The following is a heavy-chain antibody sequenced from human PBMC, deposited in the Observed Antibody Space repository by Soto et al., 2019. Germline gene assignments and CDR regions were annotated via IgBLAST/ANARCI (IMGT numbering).Heavy chain of an antibody. CDR1: GFTFSTYS. CDR3: ARVAFGEFTYYYYSAMDV. V-gene: IGHV3-21*01. Sequence: PGGSLRLSCAASGFTFSTYSMNWLRQAPGKGLEWVSSISHSSSYIYYADSVTGRFTISRDNAKNSLYLQMNSLRAEDTAVYYCARVAFGEFTYYYYSAMDVWGQGTPVTVYS. CDR2: ISHSSSYI. D-gene: IGHD3-10*01. J-gene: IGHJ6*02.